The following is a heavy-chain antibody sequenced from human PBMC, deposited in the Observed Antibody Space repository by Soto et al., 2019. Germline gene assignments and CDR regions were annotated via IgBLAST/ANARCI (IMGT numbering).Heavy chain of an antibody. CDR1: GGSISSCDYY. J-gene: IGHJ4*02. D-gene: IGHD4-4*01. CDR2: IYYSGST. CDR3: ARGTTVTDY. V-gene: IGHV4-30-4*01. Sequence: SETLSLTCTVSGGSISSCDYYWSWIRHPPGKGLEWIGYIYYSGSTYYNPSLKSRVTISVDTSKNQFSLKLSSVTAADTAVYYCARGTTVTDYWGQGTLVTVSS.